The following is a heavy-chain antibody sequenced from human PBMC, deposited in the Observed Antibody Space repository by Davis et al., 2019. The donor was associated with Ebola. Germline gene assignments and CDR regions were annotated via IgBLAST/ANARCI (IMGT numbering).Heavy chain of an antibody. V-gene: IGHV1-24*01. CDR2: FNPEEDES. D-gene: IGHD3-10*01. J-gene: IGHJ4*02. CDR1: DFTLREIS. CDR3: TVGGIGGMGDY. Sequence: ASVKVSCKVSDFTLREISMHWVRQAPGIGLEWMGNFNPEEDESIFAQKFEGRITMTEDTSTNTAYMELSSLRSDDTAVYYCTVGGIGGMGDYWGQGTLVTVSS.